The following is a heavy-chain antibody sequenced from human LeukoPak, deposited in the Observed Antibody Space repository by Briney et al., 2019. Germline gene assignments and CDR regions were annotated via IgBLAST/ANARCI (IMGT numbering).Heavy chain of an antibody. D-gene: IGHD4-11*01. J-gene: IGHJ5*02. Sequence: GASVKVSCKASGYTFTGYYMHWVRQAPGQGLEWMGWISAYNGNTNYAQKLQGRVTMTTDTSTSTAYMELRSLRSDDTAVYYCARDLYSNYDSGNNWFDPWGQGTLVTVSS. CDR1: GYTFTGYY. CDR3: ARDLYSNYDSGNNWFDP. V-gene: IGHV1-18*04. CDR2: ISAYNGNT.